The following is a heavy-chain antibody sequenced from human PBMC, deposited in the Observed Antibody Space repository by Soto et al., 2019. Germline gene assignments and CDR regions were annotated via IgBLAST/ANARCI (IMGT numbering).Heavy chain of an antibody. CDR3: ARQGFGATHGLVDV. J-gene: IGHJ6*02. V-gene: IGHV4-59*08. D-gene: IGHD3-10*01. CDR2: MHYNGYT. CDR1: NESIGDFY. Sequence: SVANESIGDFYGSLFRQTPGKGLEWIGYMHYNGYTSYNPSLRSRVTISVDTSKNQFSLKLTSVTVADTALYYCARQGFGATHGLVDVWGQGTTVTVSS.